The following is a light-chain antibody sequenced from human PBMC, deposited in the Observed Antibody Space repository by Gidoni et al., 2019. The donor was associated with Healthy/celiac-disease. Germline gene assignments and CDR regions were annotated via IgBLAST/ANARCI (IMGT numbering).Light chain of an antibody. Sequence: EIVLTQSPGPLSWSPGERATLSCRASQSVSSSYLAWYQQKPGQAPRLLIYGASSRATGIPDRFSGSGSGTDFTLTISRLEPEDFAVYYCQQYGSSPLWTFGQGTKVEIK. V-gene: IGKV3-20*01. CDR1: QSVSSSY. CDR2: GAS. CDR3: QQYGSSPLWT. J-gene: IGKJ1*01.